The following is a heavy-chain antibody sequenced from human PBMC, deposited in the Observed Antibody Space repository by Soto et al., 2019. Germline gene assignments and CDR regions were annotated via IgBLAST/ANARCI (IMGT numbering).Heavy chain of an antibody. J-gene: IGHJ4*02. V-gene: IGHV3-11*06. Sequence: QVQLVESGGGLVKPRGSLRLSCAASGFTFSDYYMSWIRQTPGKGLEYISYISGSSSYTNYADSVKGRFTISRDNAKNSVYLQMNSLRADDTAVYYCARSARSGTTLEWLPHFDHWGQGTLVTVSS. CDR1: GFTFSDYY. CDR3: ARSARSGTTLEWLPHFDH. CDR2: ISGSSSYT. D-gene: IGHD3-3*01.